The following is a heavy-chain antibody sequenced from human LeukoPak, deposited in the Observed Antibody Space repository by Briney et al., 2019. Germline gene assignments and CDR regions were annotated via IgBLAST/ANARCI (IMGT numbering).Heavy chain of an antibody. V-gene: IGHV3-53*01. Sequence: GGSLRLSCAASGFTVSSNYMSWVRQAPGKGLEWVSVFYVGGATYYADSVKGRFTISRDNSENTLYLQMKSLRAEGTAVYYCARGDGYNFFDYWGQGTLVTVSS. CDR3: ARGDGYNFFDY. CDR1: GFTVSSNY. J-gene: IGHJ4*02. CDR2: FYVGGAT. D-gene: IGHD5-24*01.